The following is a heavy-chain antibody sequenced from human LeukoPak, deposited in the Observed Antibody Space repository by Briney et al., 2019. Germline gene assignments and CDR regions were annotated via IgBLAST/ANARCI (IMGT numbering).Heavy chain of an antibody. V-gene: IGHV3-30*03. J-gene: IGHJ4*02. Sequence: GTSLRLSCATSGFTFSLFAMHWVRQAPGKGLEWVAIVSNDGNLQKYADSVWGRFTISRDNSENTVYLEMNNLRPEDTAVYYCARGSIVGARGLGGYWGQGTLVTVSS. CDR2: VSNDGNLQ. CDR1: GFTFSLFA. CDR3: ARGSIVGARGLGGY. D-gene: IGHD1-26*01.